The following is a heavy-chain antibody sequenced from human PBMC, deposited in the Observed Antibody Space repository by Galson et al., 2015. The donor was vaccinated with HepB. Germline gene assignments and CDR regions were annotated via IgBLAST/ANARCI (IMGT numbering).Heavy chain of an antibody. CDR2: ISAYNGNT. CDR3: ARDRRREIPRQYYYYGMDV. D-gene: IGHD1-26*01. CDR1: GYTFTSYG. J-gene: IGHJ6*02. Sequence: QSGAEVKKPGASVKVSCKASGYTFTSYGISWVRQAPGQGLEWMGWISAYNGNTNYAQKLQGRVTMTTDTSTSTAYMELRSLRSDDTAVYYCARDRRREIPRQYYYYGMDVWGQGTTVTVSS. V-gene: IGHV1-18*04.